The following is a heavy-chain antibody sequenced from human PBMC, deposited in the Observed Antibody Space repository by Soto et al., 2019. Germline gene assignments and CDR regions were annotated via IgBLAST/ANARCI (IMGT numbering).Heavy chain of an antibody. CDR2: VYYTGST. CDR1: GDSISTFY. CDR3: ARGRTVRNYADDSSDYFYFFDY. Sequence: SETLSLTCTVSGDSISTFYWGWMRQSPGKELEWIGYVYYTGSTNYNPSLKSRVTISVDRSKDQFSLKLTSANAADTAVYYCARGRTVRNYADDSSDYFYFFDYWGQGTQVTVSS. J-gene: IGHJ4*02. V-gene: IGHV4-59*01. D-gene: IGHD3-22*01.